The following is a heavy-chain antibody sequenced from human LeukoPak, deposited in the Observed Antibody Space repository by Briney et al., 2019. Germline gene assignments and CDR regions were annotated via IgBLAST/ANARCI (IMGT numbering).Heavy chain of an antibody. CDR3: ARGQSTIFGVVSTFVY. CDR2: INHSGST. Sequence: PSETLSLTCAVYGGSFSGYYWSGIRQPPGKGLEWIGEINHSGSTNYNPSLKSRVTISVDTSKNQFSLKLSSVTAADTAVYYCARGQSTIFGVVSTFVYWGQGTLVTVSS. J-gene: IGHJ4*02. V-gene: IGHV4-34*01. CDR1: GGSFSGYY. D-gene: IGHD3-3*01.